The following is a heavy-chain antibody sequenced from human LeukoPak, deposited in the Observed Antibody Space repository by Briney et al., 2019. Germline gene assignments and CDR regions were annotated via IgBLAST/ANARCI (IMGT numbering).Heavy chain of an antibody. CDR1: GGSISSYY. J-gene: IGHJ3*02. CDR2: IYYSGST. V-gene: IGHV4-59*01. CDR3: ASSRNDILTGYNPYAFDI. Sequence: KSSETLSLTCTVFGGSISSYYWSWIRQPPGKGLEWIGYIYYSGSTNYNPSLKSRVTISVDTSKNQFSLKLSSVTAADTAVYYCASSRNDILTGYNPYAFDIWGQGTMVTVSS. D-gene: IGHD3-9*01.